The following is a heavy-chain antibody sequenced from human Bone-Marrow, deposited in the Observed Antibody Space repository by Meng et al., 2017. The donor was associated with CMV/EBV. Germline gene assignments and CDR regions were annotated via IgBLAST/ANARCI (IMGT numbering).Heavy chain of an antibody. CDR3: AKDYIVGATWSAFDI. D-gene: IGHD1-26*01. CDR1: GFTFDDYA. V-gene: IGHV3-9*01. J-gene: IGHJ3*02. Sequence: GGSLRLSCAASGFTFDDYAMHWVRQAPGKGLEWVSGISWNSGSIGYADSVKGRFTISRDNAKNSLYLQMNSLRAEDTALYYCAKDYIVGATWSAFDIWGEARMVTVSS. CDR2: ISWNSGSI.